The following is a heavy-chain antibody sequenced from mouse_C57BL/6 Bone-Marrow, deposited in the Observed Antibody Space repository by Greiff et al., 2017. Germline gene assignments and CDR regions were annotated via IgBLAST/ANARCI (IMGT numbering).Heavy chain of an antibody. V-gene: IGHV5-4*01. CDR1: GFTFSSYA. D-gene: IGHD3-2*02. CDR3: ARDQEGQLRLRYYFDY. CDR2: ISDGGSYT. Sequence: EVNLVESGGGLVKPGGSLKLSCAASGFTFSSYAMSWVRQTPEKRLEWVATISDGGSYTYYPDNVKGRFTISRDNAKNNLYLQMSHLKSEDTAMYYCARDQEGQLRLRYYFDYWGQGTTLTVSS. J-gene: IGHJ2*01.